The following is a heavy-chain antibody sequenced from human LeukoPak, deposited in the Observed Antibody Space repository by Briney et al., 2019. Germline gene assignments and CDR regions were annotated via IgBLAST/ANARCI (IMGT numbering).Heavy chain of an antibody. J-gene: IGHJ4*02. V-gene: IGHV3-21*01. CDR3: ARGVVRYFDY. CDR1: GFTFSGYS. Sequence: PGGSLRLSCAASGFTFSGYSMNWVRQAPGKGLEWISSISSSSSYIYYADSVKGRFTISRDNAKNSLYLQMNSLRAEDTAVYYCARGVVRYFDYWGQGALVTVSS. CDR2: ISSSSSYI. D-gene: IGHD3-9*01.